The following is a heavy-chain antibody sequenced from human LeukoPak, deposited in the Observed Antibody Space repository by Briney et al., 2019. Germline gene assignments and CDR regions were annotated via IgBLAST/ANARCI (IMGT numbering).Heavy chain of an antibody. CDR3: ASVPGYSYGVDAFDI. CDR1: GYTFTSYG. D-gene: IGHD5-18*01. J-gene: IGHJ3*02. V-gene: IGHV1-18*01. CDR2: ISAYNGNT. Sequence: VASVKVSCKASGYTFTSYGLSWVRQAPGQGLEWMGWISAYNGNTNYAEKLQGRVTMTTDTSTSTAYVELRSLRSDDTAVYYCASVPGYSYGVDAFDIWGQGTMVTVSS.